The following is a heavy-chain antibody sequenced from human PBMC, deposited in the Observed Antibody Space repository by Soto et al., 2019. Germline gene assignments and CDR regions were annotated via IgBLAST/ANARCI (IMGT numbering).Heavy chain of an antibody. J-gene: IGHJ6*02. CDR2: ISPIFGTA. V-gene: IGHV1-69*01. CDR1: GGTFSSYA. D-gene: IGHD3-10*01. CDR3: ARDHGSGRPILYGMDV. Sequence: QVQLVQSGAEVKKPGSSVKVSCKASGGTFSSYAISWVRQAPGQGLEWMGGISPIFGTANYAQKFQGRVTLTADEATSTAYMELSSLRSEDTAVYYCARDHGSGRPILYGMDVWGQGTTVTVSS.